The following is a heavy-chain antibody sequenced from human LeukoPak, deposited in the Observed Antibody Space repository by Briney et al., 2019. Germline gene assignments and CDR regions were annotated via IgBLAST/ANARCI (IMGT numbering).Heavy chain of an antibody. CDR1: GYTFTSYD. J-gene: IGHJ5*02. V-gene: IGHV1-8*01. CDR3: ARRPHTRVGYCSGGSCYWFDP. D-gene: IGHD2-15*01. CDR2: MNPNSGNT. Sequence: ASVKVSCKASGYTFTSYDINWVRQATGQGLEWMGWMNPNSGNTGYAQKFQGRVTMTRNTSISTAYMELSSLRSEDTAVYYCARRPHTRVGYCSGGSCYWFDPWGRGTLVTVSS.